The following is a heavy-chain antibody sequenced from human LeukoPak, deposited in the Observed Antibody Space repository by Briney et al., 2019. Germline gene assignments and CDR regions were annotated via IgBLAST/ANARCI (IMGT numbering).Heavy chain of an antibody. Sequence: GGSLRLSCAASGFNVTSTYMSWVHQAPGKGLEWVSVLYSGGSTFYADSVKGRFTISRDTSKNTLFLQMTSLRAEDTALYYCAREGKYGDYYFDYWGQGTLVTVSS. D-gene: IGHD4-17*01. J-gene: IGHJ4*02. CDR1: GFNVTSTY. V-gene: IGHV3-66*01. CDR3: AREGKYGDYYFDY. CDR2: LYSGGST.